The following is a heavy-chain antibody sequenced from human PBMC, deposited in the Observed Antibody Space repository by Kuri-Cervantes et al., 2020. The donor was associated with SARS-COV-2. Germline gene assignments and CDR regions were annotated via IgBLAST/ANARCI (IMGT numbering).Heavy chain of an antibody. CDR3: ARDYYGDYDYYYGMDV. CDR2: ISSSSSYI. J-gene: IGHJ6*02. Sequence: SLTLSCAASRFTVSSNYMSWVRQAPGKGLEWVSSISSSSSYIYYADSVKGRFTISSDNAKNSLYLQMNSLRAEDTAVYYCARDYYGDYDYYYGMDVWGQGTMVTVSS. CDR1: RFTVSSNY. V-gene: IGHV3-21*01. D-gene: IGHD4-17*01.